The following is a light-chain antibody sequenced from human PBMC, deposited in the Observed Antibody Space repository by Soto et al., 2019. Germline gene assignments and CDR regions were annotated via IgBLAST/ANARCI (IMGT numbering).Light chain of an antibody. CDR3: QQSFSTLMWT. Sequence: DIQMTQSPSSLSASVGDRVTITCRASQSISTHLNWYQQKPGKAPNVLIYAASSLQSGVPPRFSGSGSGTDFTLTISSLQPEDFATYYCQQSFSTLMWTFGQGTKVEIK. CDR2: AAS. J-gene: IGKJ1*01. V-gene: IGKV1-39*01. CDR1: QSISTH.